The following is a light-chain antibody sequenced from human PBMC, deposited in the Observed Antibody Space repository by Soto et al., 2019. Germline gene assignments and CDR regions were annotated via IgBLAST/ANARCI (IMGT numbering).Light chain of an antibody. V-gene: IGKV3-15*01. CDR2: GAS. CDR3: QQYNNWPPFT. J-gene: IGKJ3*01. Sequence: EIVMTQSPATLSLSPGEIATLSCRASQSVSSNLAWYQQKPGQAPRLLIYGASTRATGIPARFTGSGSGTEFTLTISSLQSEDFAVYYCQQYNNWPPFTFGPGTKVDIK. CDR1: QSVSSN.